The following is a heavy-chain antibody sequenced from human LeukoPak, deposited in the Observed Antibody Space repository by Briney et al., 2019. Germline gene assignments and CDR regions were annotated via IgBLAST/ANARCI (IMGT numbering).Heavy chain of an antibody. D-gene: IGHD3-10*01. CDR1: GYSFTSYW. J-gene: IGHJ4*02. CDR2: IYPGDSDT. CDR3: ARHTYPGSTTHSHFDY. V-gene: IGHV5-51*01. Sequence: GESLKISCKGSGYSFTSYWIGWVRQMPGKGLEWMGIIYPGDSDTRYSPSFQGQVTISADKSISTAYLQWSSLKASDTAMYYCARHTYPGSTTHSHFDYWGQGTLVTVSS.